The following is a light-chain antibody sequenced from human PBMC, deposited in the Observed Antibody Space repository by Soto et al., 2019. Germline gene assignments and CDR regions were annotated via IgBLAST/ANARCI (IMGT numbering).Light chain of an antibody. V-gene: IGLV2-8*01. J-gene: IGLJ1*01. CDR2: EVN. CDR1: SSDVGGYNY. Sequence: QSALTQPPSGSGSPGQSVTISCTGTSSDVGGYNYVSWYQQHPDKAPKLIIYEVNKRPSGVPDRFSGAKSGNTASLSVSGLQAEDEADYYCCSYAGNDNYVFGTGTKVTVL. CDR3: CSYAGNDNYV.